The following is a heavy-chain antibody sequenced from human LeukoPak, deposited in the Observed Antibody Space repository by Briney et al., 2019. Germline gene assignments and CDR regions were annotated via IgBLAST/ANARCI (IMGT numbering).Heavy chain of an antibody. Sequence: GGSLRLSCAASGFTFSSYGMHWVRQAPGKGLEWVAFVRYDGSNKYYADSVKGRFTISRDNSKNTLYLQMNSLRAEDTAVYYCAKVGGDYSNYWWFDYWGQGTLVTVSS. CDR3: AKVGGDYSNYWWFDY. CDR2: VRYDGSNK. D-gene: IGHD4-11*01. V-gene: IGHV3-30*02. CDR1: GFTFSSYG. J-gene: IGHJ4*02.